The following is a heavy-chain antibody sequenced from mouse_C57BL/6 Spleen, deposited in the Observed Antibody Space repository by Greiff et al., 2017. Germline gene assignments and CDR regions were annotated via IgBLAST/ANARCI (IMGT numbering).Heavy chain of an antibody. CDR1: GYTFTSYW. Sequence: VQRVESGAELVKPGASVKLSCKASGYTFTSYWMHWVKQRPGQGLEWIGMIHPNSGSTNYNEKFKSKATLTVDKSSSTAYMQLSSLTSEDSAVYYCARGNSYAMDYWGQGTSVTVSS. V-gene: IGHV1-64*01. J-gene: IGHJ4*01. CDR3: ARGNSYAMDY. D-gene: IGHD2-1*01. CDR2: IHPNSGST.